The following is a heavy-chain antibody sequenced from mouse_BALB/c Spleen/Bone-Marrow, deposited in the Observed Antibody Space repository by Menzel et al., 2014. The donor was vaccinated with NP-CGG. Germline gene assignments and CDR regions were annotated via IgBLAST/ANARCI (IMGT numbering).Heavy chain of an antibody. V-gene: IGHV1-69*02. Sequence: QVQLQQPGAELVKPGAPVKLSCKASGYTFTSYRMNWVKQRPGRGLEWIGRIDPSDSETHYNQKFKDKATLTVDKSSSTAYNHLSNLTSDDPAVYYCARSHGYSPYWYFDVWGAGTSGPVSS. D-gene: IGHD2-3*01. CDR2: IDPSDSET. CDR3: ARSHGYSPYWYFDV. J-gene: IGHJ1*01. CDR1: GYTFTSYR.